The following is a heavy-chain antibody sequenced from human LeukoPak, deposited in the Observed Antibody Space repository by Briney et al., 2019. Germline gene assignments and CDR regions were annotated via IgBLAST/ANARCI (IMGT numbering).Heavy chain of an antibody. CDR1: GGSISSSSYY. CDR2: IYYSGST. Sequence: SETLSLTCTVSGGSISSSSYYWGWIRQPPGKGLEWIGSIYYSGSTYYNPSLKSRVTISVDTSKNQFSLKLSSVTAADTAVYYCARDWGSSSAFGYWGQGTLVTVSS. CDR3: ARDWGSSSAFGY. J-gene: IGHJ4*02. V-gene: IGHV4-39*07. D-gene: IGHD6-6*01.